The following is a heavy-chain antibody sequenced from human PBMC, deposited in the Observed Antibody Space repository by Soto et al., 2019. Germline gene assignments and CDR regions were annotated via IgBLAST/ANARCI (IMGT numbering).Heavy chain of an antibody. V-gene: IGHV3-66*01. CDR2: IYSGGST. J-gene: IGHJ4*02. CDR3: AGTSSLDY. D-gene: IGHD3-10*01. CDR1: GFTVSSNY. Sequence: EVQLVESGGGLVQPGGSLTLSCAASGFTVSSNYMTWVRQAPGKGLEWVSLIYSGGSTYYADSVKGRFTISRDNSKNTLYLQMNRLIADDTAVYYCAGTSSLDYWCQGTLVTVSS.